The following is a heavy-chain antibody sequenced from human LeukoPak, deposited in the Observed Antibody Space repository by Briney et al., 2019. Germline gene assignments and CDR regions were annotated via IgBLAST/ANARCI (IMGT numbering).Heavy chain of an antibody. CDR3: ARGGGDYYDSTRDAFDI. CDR2: INHSGST. V-gene: IGHV4-34*01. CDR1: GGSFSGYY. D-gene: IGHD3-22*01. J-gene: IGHJ3*02. Sequence: SETLSLTCAVYGGSFSGYYWSWIRQPPGKGLEWIGEINHSGSTNYNPSLKSRATISVDTSKKQFSLKLSSVTAADTAVYYCARGGGDYYDSTRDAFDIWGQGTMVTVSS.